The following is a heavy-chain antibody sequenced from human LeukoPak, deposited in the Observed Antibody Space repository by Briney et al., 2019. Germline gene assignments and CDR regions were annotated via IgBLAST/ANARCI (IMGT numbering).Heavy chain of an antibody. CDR1: GFTFSSYS. D-gene: IGHD2-2*01. CDR2: ISTDSSYI. J-gene: IGHJ5*02. CDR3: AAGTTNCYSCGWFDP. Sequence: GGSLRLSCAASGFTFSSYSMNWVRQAPGEGLEWVSSISTDSSYIYHADSVKGRFTISRDNAKNSLYLQMSSLRAEDTAVYYCAAGTTNCYSCGWFDPWGQGTLVTVSS. V-gene: IGHV3-21*01.